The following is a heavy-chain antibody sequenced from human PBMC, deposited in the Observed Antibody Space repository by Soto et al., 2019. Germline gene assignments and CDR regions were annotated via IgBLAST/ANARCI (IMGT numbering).Heavy chain of an antibody. V-gene: IGHV4-59*08. CDR2: IYYSGST. Sequence: PSETLSLTCTVSGGSISSYYWSWIRQPPGKELEWILYIYYSGSTNYNPSLKSRVTISVDTSKNQFSLNLSSVTAADTAVYYCARRLPRLGYCSGGSCSPDAFDIWGQGTMVTVSS. CDR3: ARRLPRLGYCSGGSCSPDAFDI. CDR1: GGSISSYY. J-gene: IGHJ3*02. D-gene: IGHD2-15*01.